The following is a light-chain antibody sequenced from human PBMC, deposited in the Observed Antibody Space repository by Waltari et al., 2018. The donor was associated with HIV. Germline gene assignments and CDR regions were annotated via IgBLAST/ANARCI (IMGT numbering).Light chain of an antibody. J-gene: IGLJ2*01. V-gene: IGLV2-11*01. CDR1: SSDVGGYKY. CDR3: CSYAGNYTFV. Sequence: QSALTQPRSVSGSPGQSVTISCNGTSSDVGGYKYVSWYQQHPGKAPKFMIYDVSKRPSGVPDRFSGSKSGNTASLTISGLQAEDEADYYCCSYAGNYTFVFGGGTKLTVL. CDR2: DVS.